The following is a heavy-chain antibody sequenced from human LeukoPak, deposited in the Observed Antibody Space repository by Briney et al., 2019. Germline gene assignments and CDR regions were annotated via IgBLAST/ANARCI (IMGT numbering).Heavy chain of an antibody. CDR2: IIPILGIA. V-gene: IGHV1-69*04. CDR1: GGTFSSYA. Sequence: ASVKVSCKASGGTFSSYAISWVRQAPGQGLEWMGRIIPILGIANYAQKFQGRVTITADKSTSTAYMELSSLRSEDTAVYYCASSDSSGYNQIDYWGQGTLVTVSS. CDR3: ASSDSSGYNQIDY. J-gene: IGHJ4*02. D-gene: IGHD3-22*01.